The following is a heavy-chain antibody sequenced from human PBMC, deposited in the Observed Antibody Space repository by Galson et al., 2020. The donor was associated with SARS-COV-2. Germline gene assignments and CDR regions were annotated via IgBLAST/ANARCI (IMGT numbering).Heavy chain of an antibody. CDR2: FDPEDGDT. V-gene: IGHV1-24*01. J-gene: IGHJ5*02. Sequence: ASVKVSCKVSGYTLTELSMHWVRQAPGKGPEWMGGFDPEDGDTTYAQKFKGRVTMTEDTSTDTAYMELSSLRSEDTAVYYCATAGALFLENWFDPWGQGTLVTVSS. D-gene: IGHD3-3*01. CDR3: ATAGALFLENWFDP. CDR1: GYTLTELS.